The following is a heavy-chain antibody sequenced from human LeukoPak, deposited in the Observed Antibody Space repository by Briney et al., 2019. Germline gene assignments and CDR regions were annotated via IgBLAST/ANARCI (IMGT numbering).Heavy chain of an antibody. CDR1: GFTFSSYA. CDR2: IIGSGRDT. V-gene: IGHV3-23*01. CDR3: ARGFGVAYYYYSMDV. Sequence: GGSLRLSCAASGFTFSSYAMNWVRQAPGKRLEWVSSIIGSGRDTYYADSVKGRITISRDNARNSLSLQMISLRAEDTAVYYCARGFGVAYYYYSMDVWGKGTTVTISS. J-gene: IGHJ6*03. D-gene: IGHD3-3*01.